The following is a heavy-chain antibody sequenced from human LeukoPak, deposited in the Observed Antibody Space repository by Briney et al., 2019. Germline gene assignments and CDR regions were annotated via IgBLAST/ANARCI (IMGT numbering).Heavy chain of an antibody. J-gene: IGHJ4*02. CDR2: ISYDGSNK. CDR3: ARVSLDYYGSGSYPLDY. CDR1: GFTFSSYA. V-gene: IGHV3-30*04. Sequence: GGSLRLSCAAPGFTFSSYAMHWVRQAPGKGLEWVAVISYDGSNKYYADSVKGRFTISRDNSKNTLYLQMNSLRAEDTAVYYCARVSLDYYGSGSYPLDYWGQGTLVTVSS. D-gene: IGHD3-10*01.